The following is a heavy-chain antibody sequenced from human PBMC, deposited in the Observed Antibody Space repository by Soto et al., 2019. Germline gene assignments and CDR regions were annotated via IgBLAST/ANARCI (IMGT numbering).Heavy chain of an antibody. CDR3: ARARLWFVELFHYYYYGLDV. V-gene: IGHV4-4*02. CDR2: IYHSGST. J-gene: IGHJ6*02. Sequence: PSETLSLTCAVSGGSISSSNWWSWVRQPPGKGLEWIGEIYHSGSTNYNPSLKSRVTISVDKSKNQFSLKLSSVTAADTAVYYCARARLWFVELFHYYYYGLDVSGQGTTVTVS. CDR1: GGSISSSNW. D-gene: IGHD3-10*01.